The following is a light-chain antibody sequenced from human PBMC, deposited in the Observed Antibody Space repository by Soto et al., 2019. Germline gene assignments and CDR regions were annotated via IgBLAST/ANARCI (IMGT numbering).Light chain of an antibody. CDR1: QSISSW. J-gene: IGKJ1*01. Sequence: DIQMTKSPSTLSATVGDRVTITCRASQSISSWLAWYQQKPGKAPKVLIYDASSLESGVPSRFSGSGSGTEFTLTISSLQPDDFATYYCQQYNSYSRTFGQGTKV. V-gene: IGKV1-5*01. CDR3: QQYNSYSRT. CDR2: DAS.